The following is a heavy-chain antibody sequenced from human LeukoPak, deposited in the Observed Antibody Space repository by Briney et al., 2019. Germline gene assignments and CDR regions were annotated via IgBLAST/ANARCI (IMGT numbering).Heavy chain of an antibody. CDR1: GFIVSSNY. Sequence: GGSLRLSCAASGFIVSSNYMSWVRQAPGKGLEWVSVIYSGGRTYYADSVKGRFTISRDNSKNTVYLQMNSLRAEDTAVYYCARYYYDSSGHPYYFDYWGQGTLVTVSS. J-gene: IGHJ4*02. V-gene: IGHV3-53*01. CDR2: IYSGGRT. D-gene: IGHD3-22*01. CDR3: ARYYYDSSGHPYYFDY.